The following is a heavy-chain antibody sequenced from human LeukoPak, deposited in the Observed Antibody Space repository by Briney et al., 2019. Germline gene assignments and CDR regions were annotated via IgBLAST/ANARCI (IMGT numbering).Heavy chain of an antibody. CDR1: GFTFSSYA. J-gene: IGHJ4*02. CDR3: AKAGFRWSSSSEYYFDY. Sequence: PGGSLRLSCAASGFTFSSYAMSWVRQAPGKGLEWVSAISGSGGSTYYADSVKGRFTISRDNSKNTLYLQMNSLRAEDTAVYYCAKAGFRWSSSSEYYFDYWGQGTLVTVSS. V-gene: IGHV3-23*01. D-gene: IGHD6-6*01. CDR2: ISGSGGST.